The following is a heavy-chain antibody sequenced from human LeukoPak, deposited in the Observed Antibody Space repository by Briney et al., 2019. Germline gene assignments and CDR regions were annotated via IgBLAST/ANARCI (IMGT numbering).Heavy chain of an antibody. D-gene: IGHD6-13*01. V-gene: IGHV3-48*03. CDR1: GFTFSSYE. CDR3: ARDRSNVAATDGWFDP. CDR2: ISSSGSTI. J-gene: IGHJ5*02. Sequence: HSGGSLRLSCAASGFTFSSYEMNWVRQAPGKGLEWVSYISSSGSTIYYADSVKGRFTISRNNAKNSLYLQMNSLRAEDTAAYYCARDRSNVAATDGWFDPWGQGTLVTVSS.